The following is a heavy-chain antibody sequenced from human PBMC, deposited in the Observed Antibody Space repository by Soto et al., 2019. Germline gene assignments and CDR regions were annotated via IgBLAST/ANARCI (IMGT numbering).Heavy chain of an antibody. CDR2: ISYDASNK. CDR1: GFTFSSYA. D-gene: IGHD6-13*01. CDR3: ARGYCSSSAAFAY. V-gene: IGHV3-30-3*01. J-gene: IGHJ4*02. Sequence: QVQLVESGGGVVQPGRSLRLSCAASGFTFSSYAMHWVRQAPGKGLEWVAVISYDASNKYYADSVKGRFTIYRDNSKNTLYLQMNSVGAEDTAVYYCARGYCSSSAAFAYWGQGTLVTVSS.